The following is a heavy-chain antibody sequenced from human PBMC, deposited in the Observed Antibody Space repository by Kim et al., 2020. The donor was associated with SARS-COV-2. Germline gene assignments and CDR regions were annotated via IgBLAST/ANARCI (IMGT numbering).Heavy chain of an antibody. CDR1: GFTFSSYS. D-gene: IGHD1-1*01. V-gene: IGHV3-21*06. CDR3: AREKHDNGEYR. Sequence: GGSLRLSCAASGFTFSSYSMNWARQAPGKGLEWVSSISSRSSYIYYADSVKGRFTISRDDAENSLYLQMNSLRAEDTAVYYCAREKHDNGEYRWGQGTLVTDSA. CDR2: ISSRSSYI. J-gene: IGHJ4*02.